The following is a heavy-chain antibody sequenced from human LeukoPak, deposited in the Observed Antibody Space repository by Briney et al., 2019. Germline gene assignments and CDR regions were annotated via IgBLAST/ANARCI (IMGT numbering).Heavy chain of an antibody. Sequence: GRSLRLSCAASGFTFSSYAMHWVRQAPGKGLEGVAVISYDGSNKYYADSVKGRFTISRDNSKNTLYLQMSSLRAEDTAIYYCARETWCSSSAGGFDPWGQGTLVTVSS. V-gene: IGHV3-30-3*01. J-gene: IGHJ5*02. D-gene: IGHD6-19*01. CDR3: ARETWCSSSAGGFDP. CDR2: ISYDGSNK. CDR1: GFTFSSYA.